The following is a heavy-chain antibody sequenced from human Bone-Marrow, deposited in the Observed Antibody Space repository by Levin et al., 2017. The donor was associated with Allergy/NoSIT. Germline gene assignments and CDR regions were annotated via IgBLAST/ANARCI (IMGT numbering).Heavy chain of an antibody. Sequence: GASVKVSCKASGYTFTSYDINWVRQATGQGLEWMGWMNPNSGNTGYAQKFQGRVTMTRNTSISTAYMELSSLRSEDTAVYYCARSSNVSGSYPTFDAFDIWGQGTMVTVSS. CDR2: MNPNSGNT. CDR3: ARSSNVSGSYPTFDAFDI. D-gene: IGHD1-26*01. CDR1: GYTFTSYD. J-gene: IGHJ3*02. V-gene: IGHV1-8*01.